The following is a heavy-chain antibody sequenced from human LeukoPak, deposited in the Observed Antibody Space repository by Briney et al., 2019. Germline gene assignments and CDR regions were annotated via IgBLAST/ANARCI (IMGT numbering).Heavy chain of an antibody. Sequence: LPGGSLRLSCAASGFTFSSYAMSWVRQAPGRGLEWVSSISATGSSTYYALSVKGRFTLSRDNSKNMLYLQMNSLRVDDTALYYCAKDPHYSDTGASDIGGQGTKVTVSS. D-gene: IGHD3-22*01. J-gene: IGHJ3*02. CDR3: AKDPHYSDTGASDI. CDR1: GFTFSSYA. CDR2: ISATGSST. V-gene: IGHV3-23*01.